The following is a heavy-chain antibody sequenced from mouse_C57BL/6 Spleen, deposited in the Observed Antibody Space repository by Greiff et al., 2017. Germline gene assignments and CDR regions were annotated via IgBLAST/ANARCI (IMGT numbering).Heavy chain of an antibody. CDR3: AREPPGAKDAMDY. CDR2: INPSNGGT. D-gene: IGHD3-1*01. J-gene: IGHJ4*01. V-gene: IGHV1-53*01. CDR1: GYTFTSYW. Sequence: QVQLKQPGTELVKPGASVKLSCKASGYTFTSYWMHWVKQRPGQGLEWIGNINPSNGGTNYNEKFKSKATLTVDKSSSTAYMQLSSLTSEDSAVYYCAREPPGAKDAMDYWGQGTSVTVSS.